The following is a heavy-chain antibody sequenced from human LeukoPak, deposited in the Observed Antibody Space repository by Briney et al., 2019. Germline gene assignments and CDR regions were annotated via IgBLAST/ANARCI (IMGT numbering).Heavy chain of an antibody. J-gene: IGHJ4*02. CDR2: ISTYNGNT. CDR3: ARDSLVEVDY. V-gene: IGHV1-18*01. D-gene: IGHD2-15*01. CDR1: GYSFPTYG. Sequence: ASVKVSCKASGYSFPTYGISWVRQAPGQGLEWMGWISTYNGNTEYAQNLQGRVTLTADTSTSTSYMELRSLRSDDTAVYYCARDSLVEVDYWGQGTLVTVSS.